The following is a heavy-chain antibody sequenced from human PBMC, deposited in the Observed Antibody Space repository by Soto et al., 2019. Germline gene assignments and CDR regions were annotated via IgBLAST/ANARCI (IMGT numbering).Heavy chain of an antibody. CDR3: AKDMGYSSGWYTTVYYGMDV. CDR1: GFTFDDYA. CDR2: ISWDGGST. V-gene: IGHV3-43D*04. D-gene: IGHD6-19*01. J-gene: IGHJ6*02. Sequence: GGSLRLSCAASGFTFDDYAMHWVRQAPGKGLEWVSLISWDGGSTYYADSVKGRFTISRDNSKNSLYLQMNSLRAEDTALYYCAKDMGYSSGWYTTVYYGMDVWRQGTTVTVSS.